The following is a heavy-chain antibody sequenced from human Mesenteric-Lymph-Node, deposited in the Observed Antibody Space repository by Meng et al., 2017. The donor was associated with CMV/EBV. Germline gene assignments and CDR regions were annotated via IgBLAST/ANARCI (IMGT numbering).Heavy chain of an antibody. Sequence: ASVKVSCKASGYTFTGYHMHWVRQAPGQGLEWMGWMNPKSGNTGYAQKFQGRVTMTRNTSISTAYMELSSLTSEDAAVYYCALLTTVTLGGIDYWGQGTLVTVSS. D-gene: IGHD4-11*01. CDR3: ALLTTVTLGGIDY. CDR2: MNPKSGNT. CDR1: GYTFTGYH. V-gene: IGHV1-8*02. J-gene: IGHJ4*02.